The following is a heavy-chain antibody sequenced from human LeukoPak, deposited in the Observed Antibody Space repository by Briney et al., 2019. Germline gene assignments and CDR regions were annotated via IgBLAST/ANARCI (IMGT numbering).Heavy chain of an antibody. Sequence: GGSLRLSCAASGFTFSNYAMTWVRQAPGRGLEWVSAIFHSGDSTFYADSVEGRFTVSRDNSQNTLYLQMNGLRAEDTAIYYCAKDPNAKTLVTTGWDSWGQGTLVTVSS. V-gene: IGHV3-23*01. CDR1: GFTFSNYA. J-gene: IGHJ4*02. CDR3: AKDPNAKTLVTTGWDS. CDR2: IFHSGDST. D-gene: IGHD4/OR15-4a*01.